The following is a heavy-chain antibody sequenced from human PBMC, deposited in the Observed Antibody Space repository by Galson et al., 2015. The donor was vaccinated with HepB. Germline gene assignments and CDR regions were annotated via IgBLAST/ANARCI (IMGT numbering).Heavy chain of an antibody. CDR1: GFTVSSNY. Sequence: SLRLSCAASGFTVSSNYMSWVRQAPGKGLEWVSVIYSGGSTYYADSVKGRSTISRDNSKNTLYLQMNSLRAEDTAVYYCATTVGAPYYYYGMNVWGQGTTVTVSS. CDR3: ATTVGAPYYYYGMNV. J-gene: IGHJ6*02. V-gene: IGHV3-53*01. D-gene: IGHD1-26*01. CDR2: IYSGGST.